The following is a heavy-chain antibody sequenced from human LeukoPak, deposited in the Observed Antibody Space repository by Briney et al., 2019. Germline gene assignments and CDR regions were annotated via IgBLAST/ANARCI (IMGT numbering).Heavy chain of an antibody. CDR2: IKKTGSET. V-gene: IGHV3-7*03. CDR3: AREGSGRTAYNDGLDV. CDR1: GFTFSHFW. J-gene: IGHJ3*01. Sequence: GGSLRLSCAASGFTFSHFWMSWVRQAPGKGLEWVAYIKKTGSETYYVDSVKGRFTISRDNSKNTLYLQLNSLRAEDTAVYYCAREGSGRTAYNDGLDVWGQGTMVTVSS. D-gene: IGHD3-10*01.